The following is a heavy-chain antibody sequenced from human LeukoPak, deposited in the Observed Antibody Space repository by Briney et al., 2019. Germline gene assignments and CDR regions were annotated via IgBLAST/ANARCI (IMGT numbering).Heavy chain of an antibody. CDR2: IHSSGIT. D-gene: IGHD3-9*01. CDR1: GGSMSGRGYY. Sequence: ASETLSLTRTVSGGSMSGRGYYWAWIRQHPGKGLEWIGYIHSSGITYSDASLQSRLIISLDTSENQLSLKLTSVTAADTAVYYCATGYGSGWFDSWGQGTLVTVSS. CDR3: ATGYGSGWFDS. J-gene: IGHJ5*01. V-gene: IGHV4-31*03.